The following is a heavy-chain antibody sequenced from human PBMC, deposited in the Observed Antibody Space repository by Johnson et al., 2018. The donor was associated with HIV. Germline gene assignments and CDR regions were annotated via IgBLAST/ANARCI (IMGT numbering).Heavy chain of an antibody. CDR2: TSFDGGNQ. D-gene: IGHD3-3*01. CDR3: ANNRETTDFWSGYEIDAFDV. J-gene: IGHJ3*01. V-gene: IGHV3-30*04. Sequence: VQLVESGGGVVQPGRSLRLSCEASGFSINKFAMHWVRRAPGKGLEWVAVTSFDGGNQYYADSVKGRFTLSRDNSKNTLYLQMNSLRAEDTAVYYCANNRETTDFWSGYEIDAFDVWGQGTMVTVSS. CDR1: GFSINKFA.